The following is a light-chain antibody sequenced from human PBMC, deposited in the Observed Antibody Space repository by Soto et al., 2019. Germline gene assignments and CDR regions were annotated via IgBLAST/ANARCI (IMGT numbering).Light chain of an antibody. V-gene: IGKV3-20*01. CDR3: QQYGSSPRIT. CDR1: QSVSSSY. Sequence: DIVLTQSPGTLSLSPGEGATLSCRASQSVSSSYLAWYQQKPGQAPRLLIYGASSRATGIPDRFSGSGSGTDFTLTISRLEPEDFAVYYCQQYGSSPRITFGQGTRLEIK. CDR2: GAS. J-gene: IGKJ5*01.